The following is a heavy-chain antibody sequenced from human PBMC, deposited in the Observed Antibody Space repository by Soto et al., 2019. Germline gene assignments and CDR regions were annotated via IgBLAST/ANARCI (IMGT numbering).Heavy chain of an antibody. Sequence: ASVKVSCKASGYTFSAYYIHWVRQAPGQGPGQGPEWMGRINPNSGGTDFAQKFRGRVTLTRDTSISTAYMDLSGLTSDDTAVYYCARQYYDLLTGDNRGEVDYWGPGTVCTVST. D-gene: IGHD3-9*01. J-gene: IGHJ4*01. CDR3: ARQYYDLLTGDNRGEVDY. CDR1: GYTFSAYY. V-gene: IGHV1-2*06. CDR2: INPNSGGT.